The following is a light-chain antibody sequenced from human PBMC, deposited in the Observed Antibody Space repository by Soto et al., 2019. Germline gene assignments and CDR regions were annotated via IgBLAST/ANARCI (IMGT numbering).Light chain of an antibody. Sequence: QSVLTQPPSASGSPGQSVTISCTGTSSDVGGYNYVSWYQQHPGKAPKLMIYEVSKRPSGVPDRFSGSKSGNTASLTVSGLQAEDEADYCCSSYAGSNILYVFGTGTQLTVL. V-gene: IGLV2-8*01. CDR3: SSYAGSNILYV. CDR2: EVS. CDR1: SSDVGGYNY. J-gene: IGLJ1*01.